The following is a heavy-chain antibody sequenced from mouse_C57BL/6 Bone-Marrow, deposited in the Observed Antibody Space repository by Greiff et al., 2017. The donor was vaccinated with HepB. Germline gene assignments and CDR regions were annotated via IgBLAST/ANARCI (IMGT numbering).Heavy chain of an antibody. J-gene: IGHJ1*03. CDR2: IWSGGST. Sequence: QVQLQQSGPGLVQPAQSLSITCTASGFSLTSYGVHWVRQSPGKGLEWLGVIWSGGSTDYNAAFISRMGIIKDNSKNKVFFKMNSLHADDADIYYCARKGNNYWYFDVWGTGTTVTVSS. D-gene: IGHD2-1*01. CDR3: ARKGNNYWYFDV. CDR1: GFSLTSYG. V-gene: IGHV2-2*01.